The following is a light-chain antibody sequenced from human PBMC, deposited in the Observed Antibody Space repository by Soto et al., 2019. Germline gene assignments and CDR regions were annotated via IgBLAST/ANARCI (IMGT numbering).Light chain of an antibody. V-gene: IGKV3-11*01. CDR3: QQRSDWPPIT. CDR2: DAS. CDR1: QSISRW. Sequence: TQSPSTLSASVGDRVTITARASQSISRWLAWYQQKPGQAPRLLIYDASNRAAGVPYRFRGSGSGTDFTLTISSVEPEDFGVYYCQQRSDWPPITFGQGTRLE. J-gene: IGKJ5*01.